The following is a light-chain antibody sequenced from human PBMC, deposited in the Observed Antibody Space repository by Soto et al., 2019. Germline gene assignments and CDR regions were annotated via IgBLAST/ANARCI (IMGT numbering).Light chain of an antibody. J-gene: IGKJ4*01. CDR3: QPYNNWPLT. CDR2: DTS. V-gene: IGKV3-15*01. CDR1: QGIGDT. Sequence: ETLLTQSPGTLSLSRGEGATLSCRASQGIGDTLAWYQHKPGQTPRLLIYDTSTRATGVPTRFSGSRSGAEFTLTINSLQSEDFAVYYCQPYNNWPLTFGGGTKVDIK.